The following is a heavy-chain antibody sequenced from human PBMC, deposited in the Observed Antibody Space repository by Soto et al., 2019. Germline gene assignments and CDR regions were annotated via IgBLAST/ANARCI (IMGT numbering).Heavy chain of an antibody. Sequence: QVQLVESGGGVVQPGRSLRLSCAASGFTFSSYDMHWVRQAPGKGLEWVAVIWYDGSNKYYADSVKGRFTISRDNSKNTLYLQMNSLRAEDTAVYYCARTYSDYYYYYGMDVWGQGTTVTVSS. CDR3: ARTYSDYYYYYGMDV. V-gene: IGHV3-33*01. CDR1: GFTFSSYD. J-gene: IGHJ6*02. D-gene: IGHD2-15*01. CDR2: IWYDGSNK.